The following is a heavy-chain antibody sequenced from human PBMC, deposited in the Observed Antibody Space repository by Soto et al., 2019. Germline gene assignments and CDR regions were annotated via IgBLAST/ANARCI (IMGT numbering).Heavy chain of an antibody. CDR1: RYRFTIYL. CDR3: ARQIFGVVKNGMDV. D-gene: IGHD3-3*01. Sequence: PGQSLKLSCKRSRYRFTIYLSGCVPQMPGKGLEWMGIIYPGDSDTRYSPSFQGQVTISADKSISTAYLQWSSPKASDTAMYYCARQIFGVVKNGMDVWGQGTTVTVSS. J-gene: IGHJ6*02. V-gene: IGHV5-51*01. CDR2: IYPGDSDT.